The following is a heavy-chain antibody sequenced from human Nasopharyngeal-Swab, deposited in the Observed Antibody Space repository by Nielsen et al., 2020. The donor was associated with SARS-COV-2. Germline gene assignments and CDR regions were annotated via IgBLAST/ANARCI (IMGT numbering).Heavy chain of an antibody. V-gene: IGHV3-30*18. CDR1: GFTFSSYG. CDR2: ISYDGSNK. Sequence: GESLKISCAASGFTFSSYGMHWVRQAPGKGLEWVAVISYDGSNKYYADSVKGRFTLSRDNSKNTLYLQMNSLRAEDTAVYYCAKSSGGSPRRAFDIWGQGTMVTVSS. D-gene: IGHD2-15*01. CDR3: AKSSGGSPRRAFDI. J-gene: IGHJ3*02.